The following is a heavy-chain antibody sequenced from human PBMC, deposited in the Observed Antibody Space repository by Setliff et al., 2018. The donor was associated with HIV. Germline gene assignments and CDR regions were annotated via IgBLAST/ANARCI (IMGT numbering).Heavy chain of an antibody. V-gene: IGHV3-23*01. J-gene: IGHJ4*02. D-gene: IGHD7-27*01. CDR3: ARDLHWAFDY. CDR1: GFPFSTYA. CDR2: ISDSGDNT. Sequence: PGGSLRLSCAASGFPFSTYAMNWVRQAPGKGLEWVSAISDSGDNTYYADSVKGRFTISRDNAKNSLYLQMNSLRAEDTAVYYCARDLHWAFDYWGQGTLVTVSS.